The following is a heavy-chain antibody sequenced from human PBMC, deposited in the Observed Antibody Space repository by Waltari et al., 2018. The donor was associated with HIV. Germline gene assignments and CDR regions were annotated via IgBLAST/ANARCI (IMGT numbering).Heavy chain of an antibody. CDR2: IRSKAYGGTT. J-gene: IGHJ4*02. CDR3: TREYREGLLWFGESWDYFDY. CDR1: GFTFGDYA. Sequence: EVQLVESGGGLVQPGRSLRLSCTASGFTFGDYAMSWVRQAPGKGLEWVGFIRSKAYGGTTEYAASVKGRFTISRDDSKSIAYLQMNSLKTEDTAVYYCTREYREGLLWFGESWDYFDYWGQGTLVTVSS. V-gene: IGHV3-49*04. D-gene: IGHD3-10*01.